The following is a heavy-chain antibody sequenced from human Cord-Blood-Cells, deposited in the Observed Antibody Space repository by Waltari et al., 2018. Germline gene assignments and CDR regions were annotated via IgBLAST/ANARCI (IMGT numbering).Heavy chain of an antibody. D-gene: IGHD5-12*01. V-gene: IGHV4-34*01. CDR3: AGEDGYNPFDY. Sequence: QVQLQQWGAGLLKPSATLSLTCAVYVGSFSVYYWSWIRQPPGKGLEWIGEINHSGSTNYNPSLKSRVTISVDTSKNQFSLKLSSVTAADTAVYYCAGEDGYNPFDYWGQGTLVTVSS. CDR2: INHSGST. CDR1: VGSFSVYY. J-gene: IGHJ4*02.